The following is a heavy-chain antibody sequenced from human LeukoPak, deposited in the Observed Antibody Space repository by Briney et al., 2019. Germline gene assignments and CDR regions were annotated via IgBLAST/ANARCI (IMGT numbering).Heavy chain of an antibody. Sequence: ASVKVSCKASGYTFTGYYMHWVRQAPGQGLEWMGWINPNSGGTNYAQKFQGWVTMTRDTSIGTAYMELGRLRSDDPAVYYCARDNRGILWFGAPRLFYFDYWGQGTLVTVSS. V-gene: IGHV1-2*04. D-gene: IGHD3-10*01. CDR3: ARDNRGILWFGAPRLFYFDY. CDR1: GYTFTGYY. CDR2: INPNSGGT. J-gene: IGHJ4*02.